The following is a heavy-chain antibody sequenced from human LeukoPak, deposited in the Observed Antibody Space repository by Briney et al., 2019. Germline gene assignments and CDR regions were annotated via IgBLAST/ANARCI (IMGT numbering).Heavy chain of an antibody. D-gene: IGHD2-21*02. CDR1: GFTFSSYE. CDR3: ARETLHCGGDCLGC. Sequence: PGGSLTLSCATSGFTFSSYEWNWVRQPPGKGLEWLSYISTTDTTKYYADSVKGRFTISRDNAKNSLFLHMNSLRVEDTALYYCARETLHCGGDCLGCWGQGTLVTVSS. J-gene: IGHJ4*02. CDR2: ISTTDTTK. V-gene: IGHV3-48*03.